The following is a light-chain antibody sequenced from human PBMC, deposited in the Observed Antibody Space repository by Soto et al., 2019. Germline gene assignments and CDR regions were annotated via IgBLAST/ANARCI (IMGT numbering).Light chain of an antibody. CDR1: QSDSSY. CDR2: ASS. V-gene: IGKV3-15*01. J-gene: IGKJ1*01. Sequence: EILMTQSPATLSVSSGGKANLSCSASQSDSSYLAWEQQKTGEPPRLLFYASSARATGIPARFSGSGSGTEFTLTISSLQSEDFAIYFCQQYNNWPKFGKGIKVDIK. CDR3: QQYNNWPK.